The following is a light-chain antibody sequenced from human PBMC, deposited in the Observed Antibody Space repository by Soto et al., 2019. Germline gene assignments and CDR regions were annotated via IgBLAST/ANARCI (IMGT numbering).Light chain of an antibody. CDR2: GAS. CDR1: QSVSSSY. CDR3: QVRGSGPPELT. Sequence: EIVMTQSPATLSVSPGERATLSCRASQSVSSSYLAWYQQKPGQAPRLLIYGASSRATDIPARFSGSGSGTDFTLTISSLEPEDFGVYYCQVRGSGPPELTFGGGTKVDIK. V-gene: IGKV3D-20*02. J-gene: IGKJ4*01.